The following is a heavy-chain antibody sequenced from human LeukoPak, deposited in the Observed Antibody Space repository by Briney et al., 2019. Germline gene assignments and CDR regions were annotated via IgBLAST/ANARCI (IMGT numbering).Heavy chain of an antibody. CDR2: INSNSGAT. CDR3: ARGGSVAGSGPYYYYFSMAV. J-gene: IGHJ6*03. V-gene: IGHV1-2*02. D-gene: IGHD3-16*01. CDR1: GYTFTDFY. Sequence: ASVKVSCKSSGYTFTDFYMQWVRQAPGQGLEWMGWINSNSGATNYAQKFQGRVTMTRDTSINTAYMELSRLRSDDTAVYYCARGGSVAGSGPYYYYFSMAVWGKGTTVTVSS.